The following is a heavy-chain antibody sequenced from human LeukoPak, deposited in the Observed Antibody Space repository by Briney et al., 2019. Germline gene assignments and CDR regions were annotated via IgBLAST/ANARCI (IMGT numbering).Heavy chain of an antibody. J-gene: IGHJ4*02. CDR1: GFTFSSYG. CDR2: ISYDGSNK. D-gene: IGHD3-22*01. V-gene: IGHV3-30*18. CDR3: AKDQYYYDSSSSPPDY. Sequence: GGSLRLSCAASGFTFSSYGMHWVRQAPGKGLEWVAVISYDGSNKYYADSVKGRFTISRDNSKNTLYLQMNSLRAEDTAVYYCAKDQYYYDSSSSPPDYWGQGTLVTVSS.